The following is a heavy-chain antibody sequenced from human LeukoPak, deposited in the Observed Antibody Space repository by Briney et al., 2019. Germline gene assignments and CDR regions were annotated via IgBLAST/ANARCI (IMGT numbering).Heavy chain of an antibody. CDR2: INPNSGGT. CDR3: ARSTPVQLRFLEWLFSMPDY. CDR1: GYTFTGYY. D-gene: IGHD3-3*01. Sequence: GASVKVSCKASGYTFTGYYMHWVRQAPGQGLEWMGWINPNSGGTNYAQKFQGRVTMTRDTSISTAYMELSRLRSDDTAVYYCARSTPVQLRFLEWLFSMPDYWGQGTLVTVSS. V-gene: IGHV1-2*02. J-gene: IGHJ4*02.